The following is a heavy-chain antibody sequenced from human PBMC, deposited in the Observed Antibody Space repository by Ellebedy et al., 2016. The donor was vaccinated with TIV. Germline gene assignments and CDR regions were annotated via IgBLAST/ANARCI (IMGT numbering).Heavy chain of an antibody. D-gene: IGHD6-19*01. J-gene: IGHJ4*02. CDR3: AKSPYQQTGKAVAGGFDY. V-gene: IGHV3-23*01. CDR2: ISGSGGST. Sequence: GESLKISCAASGFTFSSYAMSWVRQAPGKGLEWVLAISGSGGSTYYADSVKGRFTISRDNSKNTLYLQMNSLRAEDTAVYYWAKSPYQQTGKAVAGGFDYWGQGTLVTVSS. CDR1: GFTFSSYA.